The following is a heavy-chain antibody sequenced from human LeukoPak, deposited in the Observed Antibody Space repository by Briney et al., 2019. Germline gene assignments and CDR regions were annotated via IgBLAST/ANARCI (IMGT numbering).Heavy chain of an antibody. J-gene: IGHJ4*02. D-gene: IGHD3-3*02. V-gene: IGHV4-59*01. Sequence: SETLSLTCSVSGGSISRNYWNWIRQPAGKGPEWIGYTYDTGSTIYTPSLKSRVTISLDTSRSQVSLKLISVTAADTAVYYCARLPPSHLGYFDYWGQGIPVTVSP. CDR3: ARLPPSHLGYFDY. CDR1: GGSISRNY. CDR2: TYDTGST.